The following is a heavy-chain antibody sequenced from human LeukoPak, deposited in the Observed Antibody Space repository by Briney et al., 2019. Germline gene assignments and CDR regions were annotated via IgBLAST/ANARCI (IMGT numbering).Heavy chain of an antibody. D-gene: IGHD3-22*01. CDR2: MYLSGTT. Sequence: PSGTLSLTCTVSGLSINSLDLWSWVRQPPGKGLEWIGEMYLSGTTHSNPSVKSRVTISIDKSKNQFFLNLSSVTAADTAVYYCAGLVGRYSSGLYYYYFDYWGQGTLVTVSS. V-gene: IGHV4-4*02. J-gene: IGHJ4*02. CDR3: AGLVGRYSSGLYYYYFDY. CDR1: GLSINSLDL.